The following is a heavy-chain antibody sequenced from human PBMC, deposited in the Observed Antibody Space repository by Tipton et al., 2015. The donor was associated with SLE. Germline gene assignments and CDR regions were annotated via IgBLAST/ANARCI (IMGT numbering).Heavy chain of an antibody. V-gene: IGHV1-46*01. CDR2: FDPSGGSA. CDR1: GYTFTTYY. Sequence: QVQLVQSGAEVKKPGASVKVSCKASGYTFTTYYIHWVRQAPGQGLEWMGIFDPSGGSANYAQRFQGRLTMTGDTSTGTVYMELRSLGSDDTAVYYCARGPGGPSDNFDAFDVWGQGTLVTVSS. CDR3: ARGPGGPSDNFDAFDV. J-gene: IGHJ3*01. D-gene: IGHD1-20*01.